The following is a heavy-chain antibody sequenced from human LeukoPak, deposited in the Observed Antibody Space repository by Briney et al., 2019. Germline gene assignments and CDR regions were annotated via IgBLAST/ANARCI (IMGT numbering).Heavy chain of an antibody. J-gene: IGHJ4*02. CDR3: AREGGSYYFDY. D-gene: IGHD1-26*01. V-gene: IGHV3-53*01. CDR2: IYSGGNT. CDR1: GFTVSSNY. Sequence: PGGSLRLSCAASGFTVSSNYMSWVRQAPGKGLEWVSVIYSGGNTYYADSVKGRFTISRDNSKNTLYLQMNSLRGDDTAVYYCAREGGSYYFDYWGQGTLVTVSS.